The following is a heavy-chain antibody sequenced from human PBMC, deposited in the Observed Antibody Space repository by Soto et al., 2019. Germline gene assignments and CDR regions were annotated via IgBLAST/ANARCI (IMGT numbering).Heavy chain of an antibody. D-gene: IGHD1-26*01. V-gene: IGHV1-46*01. CDR3: ARDVVGAAPGYGMDV. CDR2: INPSGGST. J-gene: IGHJ6*02. CDR1: GYTFTSYY. Sequence: QVQLVQSGAEVKKPGASVKVSCKASGYTFTSYYMHWVRQAPGQGLEWMGIINPSGGSTSDAQKFQGRITMTRDTSTSTVYMELSSLRSEDTAVYYCARDVVGAAPGYGMDVWGQGTTVTVSS.